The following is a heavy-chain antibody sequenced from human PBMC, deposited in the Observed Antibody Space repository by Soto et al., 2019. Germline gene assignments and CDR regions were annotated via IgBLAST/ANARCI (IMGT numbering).Heavy chain of an antibody. CDR3: ATGRYSSGREVLDI. D-gene: IGHD6-19*01. CDR1: GGSISSYY. CDR2: IYYSGST. V-gene: IGHV4-59*01. Sequence: LETMSLTCTVSGGSISSYYWCWIRQPPGKGLEWIGYIYYSGSTNYNPSLNSRVTISVDTSKNQFSLKLSSVTAADTAVYYRATGRYSSGREVLDIRGQGTTVPVSS. J-gene: IGHJ3*02.